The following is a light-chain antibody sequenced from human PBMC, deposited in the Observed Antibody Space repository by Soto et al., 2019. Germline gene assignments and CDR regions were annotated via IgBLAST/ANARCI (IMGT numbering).Light chain of an antibody. V-gene: IGLV1-44*01. CDR2: SDN. Sequence: QSVLTQPPSASGTPGQRVTISCSGSSSNMGTNTVNWYQQLPRAAPKLLIYSDNQRPSGLPDRFSGSKSGTSASLAITGLQSEDEADYYCAAWDGSLNHILFGGGTKLTVL. CDR3: AAWDGSLNHIL. J-gene: IGLJ2*01. CDR1: SSNMGTNT.